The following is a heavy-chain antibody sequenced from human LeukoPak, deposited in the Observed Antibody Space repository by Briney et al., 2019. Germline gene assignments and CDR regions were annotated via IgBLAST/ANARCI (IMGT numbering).Heavy chain of an antibody. CDR1: GFTFSSHW. D-gene: IGHD6-19*01. V-gene: IGHV3-74*01. J-gene: IGHJ4*02. Sequence: GGSLRLSCAASGFTFSSHWMHWVRQAPGKGLVWVSHINSDGSGTSYADSVKGRFTISRDNAKNTLYLQMNSLRAEDTAVYYCAKTLSYSSGWVYWGQGTLVTVSS. CDR3: AKTLSYSSGWVY. CDR2: INSDGSGT.